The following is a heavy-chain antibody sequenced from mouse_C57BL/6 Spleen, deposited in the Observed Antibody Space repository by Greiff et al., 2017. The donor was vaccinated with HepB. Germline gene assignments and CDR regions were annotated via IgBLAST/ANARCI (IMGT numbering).Heavy chain of an antibody. J-gene: IGHJ4*01. V-gene: IGHV3-6*01. CDR1: GYSITSGYY. D-gene: IGHD1-1*01. Sequence: VQLKESGPGLVKPSQSLSLTCSVTGYSITSGYYWNWIRQFPGNKLEWMGYISYDGSNNYNPSLKNRISITRDTSKNQFFLKLNSVTTEDTATYYCARTVVGAMDYWGQGTSVTVSS. CDR3: ARTVVGAMDY. CDR2: ISYDGSN.